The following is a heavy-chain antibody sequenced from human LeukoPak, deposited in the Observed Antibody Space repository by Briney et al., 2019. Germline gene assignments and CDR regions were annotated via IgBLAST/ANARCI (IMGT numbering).Heavy chain of an antibody. J-gene: IGHJ4*02. CDR1: GGSISSGGYY. D-gene: IGHD3-22*01. CDR3: ARVGHYYDSSGYYYDY. Sequence: SETLSLTCTVSGGSISSGGYYWSWIRQHPGKGLEWIGYIYYSGSTYYNPSLKSRVTISVDTSKNQFSLKLSSVTAADTAVYYCARVGHYYDSSGYYYDYWGQGTLVTVS. V-gene: IGHV4-31*03. CDR2: IYYSGST.